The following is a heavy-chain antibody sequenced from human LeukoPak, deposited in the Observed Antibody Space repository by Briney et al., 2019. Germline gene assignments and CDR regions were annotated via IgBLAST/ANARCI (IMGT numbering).Heavy chain of an antibody. V-gene: IGHV3-53*01. CDR2: IYSGGST. CDR1: GGSISSGGYY. Sequence: ETLSLTCTVSGGSISSGGYYWSWVRQAPGKGLEWVSVIYSGGSTYYADSVKGRFTISRDNSKNTLYLQMNSLRAEDTAVYYCARAKGYYDSSGYYYYYYGMDVWGQGTTVTVSS. J-gene: IGHJ6*02. CDR3: ARAKGYYDSSGYYYYYYGMDV. D-gene: IGHD3-22*01.